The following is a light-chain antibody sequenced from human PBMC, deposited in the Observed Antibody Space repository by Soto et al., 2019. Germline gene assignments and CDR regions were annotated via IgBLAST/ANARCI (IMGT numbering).Light chain of an antibody. Sequence: ETVLTQSPSTLSWSPGERATLSCRASQSLSSYLAWYQQKHGQAPRLLIYDASNRATGIPARFSGSGYGTDFNLTISSLETEDFAVYSCQQHNTWPITFGQGTRLEIK. CDR1: QSLSSY. V-gene: IGKV3-11*01. CDR2: DAS. J-gene: IGKJ5*01. CDR3: QQHNTWPIT.